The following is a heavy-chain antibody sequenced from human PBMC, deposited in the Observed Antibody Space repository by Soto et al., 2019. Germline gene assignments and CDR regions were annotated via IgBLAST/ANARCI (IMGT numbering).Heavy chain of an antibody. Sequence: FLRLSSSASGFTFSNFALHRVRQDPGKGQECVAFISYDRSNKYYADSVKGRFTISRDYSKNTLYLQMNSLRAEDTAVYYCARDPFASSGWYELVGNYYYYGMDVWGQGT. D-gene: IGHD6-19*01. CDR3: ARDPFASSGWYELVGNYYYYGMDV. V-gene: IGHV3-30-3*01. J-gene: IGHJ6*02. CDR1: GFTFSNFA. CDR2: ISYDRSNK.